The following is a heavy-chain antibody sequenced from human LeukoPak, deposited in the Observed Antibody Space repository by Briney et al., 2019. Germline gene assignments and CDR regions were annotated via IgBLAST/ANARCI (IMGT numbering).Heavy chain of an antibody. V-gene: IGHV4-30-2*01. Sequence: SQTLSLTCAVSGGSISSGGYSWSWIRQPPGKGLERIGYIYHSGSTYYNPSLKSRVTISVDRSKNQFSLKLSSVTAADTAVYYCARVDYDKNFDYWGQGTLVTVSS. D-gene: IGHD4-17*01. CDR1: GGSISSGGYS. CDR3: ARVDYDKNFDY. J-gene: IGHJ4*02. CDR2: IYHSGST.